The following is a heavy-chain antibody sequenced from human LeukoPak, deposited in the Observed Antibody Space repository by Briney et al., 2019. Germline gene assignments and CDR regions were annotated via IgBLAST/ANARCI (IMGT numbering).Heavy chain of an antibody. J-gene: IGHJ4*02. Sequence: PGRSLRLSCAASGFTFDDYAMHWVRHAPGKGLEWVSGISWNSGSIGYADSVKGRFTISRDNAKNSLYLQMNSLRAEDTALYYCAKDIRDSGYELSSIDCWGQGTLVTVSS. D-gene: IGHD5-12*01. CDR2: ISWNSGSI. V-gene: IGHV3-9*01. CDR1: GFTFDDYA. CDR3: AKDIRDSGYELSSIDC.